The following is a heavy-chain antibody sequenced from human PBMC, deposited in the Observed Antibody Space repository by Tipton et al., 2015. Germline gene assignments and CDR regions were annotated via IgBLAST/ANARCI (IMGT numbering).Heavy chain of an antibody. D-gene: IGHD1-26*01. CDR2: INHSGNT. Sequence: TLSLTCAVYGGSFSDYYWTWIRQPPGEGLEWIGEINHSGNTNYNPSLRSRVTMSVDTSKGQFSLRLTSVTAADTAIYYCARRSLVGDWGLDSWGQGVLVTVSS. J-gene: IGHJ4*02. CDR3: ARRSLVGDWGLDS. CDR1: GGSFSDYY. V-gene: IGHV4-34*01.